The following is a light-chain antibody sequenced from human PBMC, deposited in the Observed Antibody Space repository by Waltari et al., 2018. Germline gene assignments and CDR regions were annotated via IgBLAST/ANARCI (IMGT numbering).Light chain of an antibody. CDR1: QGISNW. CDR3: QQGNSFPPT. Sequence: DIQMTQSPSSVSASVGDRVTITCRASQGISNWLAWYQQKPGNAPKLLIYSASILQTGVHSCFSGGGSGTDFTLTISILHAEYFATYCCQQGNSFPPTFGQGTKVEVK. CDR2: SAS. J-gene: IGKJ1*01. V-gene: IGKV1-12*01.